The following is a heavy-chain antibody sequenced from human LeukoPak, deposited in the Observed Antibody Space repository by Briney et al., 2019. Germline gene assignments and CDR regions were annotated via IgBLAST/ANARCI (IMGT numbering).Heavy chain of an antibody. CDR1: GFTFSSYA. D-gene: IGHD3-3*01. CDR2: ISYDGSNK. Sequence: GGSLRLSCAASGFTFSSYAMSWVRQAPGKGLEWVAVISYDGSNKYYADSVKGRFTISRDNSKNTLYLQMNSLRAEDTAVYYCAKELYDFWSGYPRYYYYGMDVWGQGTTVTASS. CDR3: AKELYDFWSGYPRYYYYGMDV. V-gene: IGHV3-30*18. J-gene: IGHJ6*02.